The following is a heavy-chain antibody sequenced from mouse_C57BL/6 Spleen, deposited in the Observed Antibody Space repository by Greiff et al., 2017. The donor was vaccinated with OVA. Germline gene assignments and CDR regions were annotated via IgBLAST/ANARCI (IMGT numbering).Heavy chain of an antibody. D-gene: IGHD2-12*01. CDR1: GFTFSSYG. J-gene: IGHJ4*01. Sequence: EVKLVESGGDLVKPGGSLKLSCAASGFTFSSYGMSWVRQTPDKRLEWVATISSGGSYTYYPDSVKGRFTISRDNAKNTLYLQMSSLKSEDTAMYYCARHSYYDAMDYWGQGTSVTVSS. CDR3: ARHSYYDAMDY. CDR2: ISSGGSYT. V-gene: IGHV5-6*01.